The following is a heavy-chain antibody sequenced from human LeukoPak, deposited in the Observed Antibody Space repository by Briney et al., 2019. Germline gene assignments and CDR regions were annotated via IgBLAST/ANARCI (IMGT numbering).Heavy chain of an antibody. CDR1: GFTFSSYS. CDR2: ISSSSSYI. Sequence: GGSLKLSCAASGFTFSSYSMNWVRQAPGKGLEWVSSISSSSSYIYYADSVKGRFTISRDNAKNSLYLQMNSLRAEDTAVYYCAREIEYCSGGSCYPGGYFDYWGQGTLVTVSS. CDR3: AREIEYCSGGSCYPGGYFDY. J-gene: IGHJ4*02. D-gene: IGHD2-15*01. V-gene: IGHV3-21*01.